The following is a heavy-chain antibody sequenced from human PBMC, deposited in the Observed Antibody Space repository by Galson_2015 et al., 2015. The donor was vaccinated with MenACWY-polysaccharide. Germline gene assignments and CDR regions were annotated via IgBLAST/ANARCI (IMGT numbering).Heavy chain of an antibody. CDR1: GFTFSIYW. CDR2: INRDGNST. CDR3: VRAGPMDY. V-gene: IGHV3-74*01. J-gene: IGHJ4*02. Sequence: SLRLSCAASGFTFSIYWMNWARQAPGKGPVWVSRINRDGNSTTYADSVKGRFTISRDNAKNTLYLQMNSLRAEDTAVYYCVRAGPMDYWGQGTLVTDSS.